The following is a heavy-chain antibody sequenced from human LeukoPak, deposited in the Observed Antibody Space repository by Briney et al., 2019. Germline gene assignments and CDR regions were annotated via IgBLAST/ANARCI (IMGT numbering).Heavy chain of an antibody. D-gene: IGHD3-3*01. CDR1: GFTVSSNY. CDR2: IYSGGST. CDR3: VRAPDFWDAFDI. Sequence: PTGGSLRLSCAASGFTVSSNYMSWVRQAPGKGLEWVSVIYSGGSTYYADSVKGRFTISRDNSKNTLYLQMNSLRAEDTAVYYCVRAPDFWDAFDIWGQGTMVTVSS. J-gene: IGHJ3*02. V-gene: IGHV3-53*01.